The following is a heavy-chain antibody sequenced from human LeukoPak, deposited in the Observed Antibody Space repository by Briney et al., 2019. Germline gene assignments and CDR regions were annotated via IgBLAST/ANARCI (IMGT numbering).Heavy chain of an antibody. CDR2: INHSGST. CDR3: ARGTMTTVTYYLDY. V-gene: IGHV4-34*01. Sequence: SETLSLTCAVYGGSFSGYYWSWIRQPPGKGLEWIGEINHSGSTNYNPSLKRRVTISVDTSKNQFSLKLSSVTAADTAVYYCARGTMTTVTYYLDYWGQGTLVTVSS. D-gene: IGHD4-17*01. J-gene: IGHJ4*02. CDR1: GGSFSGYY.